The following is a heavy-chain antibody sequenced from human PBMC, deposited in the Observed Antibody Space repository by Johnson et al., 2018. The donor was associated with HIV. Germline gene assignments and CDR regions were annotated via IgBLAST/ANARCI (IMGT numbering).Heavy chain of an antibody. CDR1: GFTFSSYA. CDR2: ISYDGSNK. J-gene: IGHJ3*02. V-gene: IGHV3-30*04. D-gene: IGHD3-10*01. CDR3: ARVRARGVKHAFDI. Sequence: QVQLVESGGGLVQPGGSLRLSCAASGFTFSSYAMHWVRQAPGKGLEWVAVISYDGSNKYYADSVKGRFTISRDNSKNTLYLQMNSLRAEDTALYYCARVRARGVKHAFDIWGQGTMVTVSS.